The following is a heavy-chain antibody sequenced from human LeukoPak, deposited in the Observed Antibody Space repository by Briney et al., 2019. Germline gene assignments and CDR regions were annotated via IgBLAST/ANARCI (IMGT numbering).Heavy chain of an antibody. V-gene: IGHV4-34*01. CDR3: ARGDNIVVVVAATRGDAFDI. Sequence: PSATLSLTCAVYGGSFSGYYWSWIRQPPGKGLEWIGEINHSGSTNYNPSLKSRVTISVDTSKNQFSLKLSSVTAADTAVYYCARGDNIVVVVAATRGDAFDIWGQGTMVTVSS. J-gene: IGHJ3*02. D-gene: IGHD2-15*01. CDR2: INHSGST. CDR1: GGSFSGYY.